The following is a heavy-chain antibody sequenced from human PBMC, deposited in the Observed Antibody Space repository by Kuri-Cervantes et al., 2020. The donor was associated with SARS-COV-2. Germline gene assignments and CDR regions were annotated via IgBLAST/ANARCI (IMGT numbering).Heavy chain of an antibody. CDR2: IFHDGST. CDR1: GGAINTYNW. Sequence: GSLRLSCVVSGGAINTYNWWTWVRQSPGKVLQWIGVIFHDGSTKFNPSLSLRGRVTMSLDKSKNQFSLNLTSVTAADTAVYYCARESTYTFDIWGRGTLVTVSS. CDR3: ARESTYTFDI. J-gene: IGHJ3*02. D-gene: IGHD2-2*02. V-gene: IGHV4-4*02.